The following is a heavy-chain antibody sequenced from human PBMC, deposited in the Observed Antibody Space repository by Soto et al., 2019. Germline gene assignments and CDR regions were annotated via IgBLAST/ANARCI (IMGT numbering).Heavy chain of an antibody. CDR1: GFTFTRYD. D-gene: IGHD3-22*01. CDR3: ARAYYDSSGYPVGGMDV. J-gene: IGHJ6*02. Sequence: GGSLRLSCAASGFTFTRYDMHWVRLTAGKGLEWVSSIGTDGDTYHVDSVKGRFTISREDDKNSVYLQMNSLGAGDTAVYYCARAYYDSSGYPVGGMDVWGQGTMVTVS. V-gene: IGHV3-13*01. CDR2: IGTDGDT.